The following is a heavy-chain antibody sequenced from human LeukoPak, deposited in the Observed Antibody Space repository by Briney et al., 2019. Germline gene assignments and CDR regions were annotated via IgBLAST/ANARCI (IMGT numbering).Heavy chain of an antibody. V-gene: IGHV4-39*07. D-gene: IGHD1-26*01. CDR3: ARASGSYCLFDY. J-gene: IGHJ4*02. CDR2: IYYSGST. Sequence: SETLSLTCTVSGGSISSSSYYWGWIRQPPGKGLEWIGSIYYSGSTYYNPSLKSRVTISVDTSKNQFSLKLSSVTAADTAVYYCARASGSYCLFDYWGQGTLVTVSS. CDR1: GGSISSSSYY.